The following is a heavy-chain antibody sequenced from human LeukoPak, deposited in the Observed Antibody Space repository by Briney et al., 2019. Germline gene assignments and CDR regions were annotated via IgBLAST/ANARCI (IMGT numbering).Heavy chain of an antibody. J-gene: IGHJ5*02. V-gene: IGHV1-69*02. CDR2: IIPILGIA. D-gene: IGHD3-3*01. CDR3: ASSIYYDFWSGYSNWFDP. Sequence: SVKVSCKASGGTFSSYIISWVRQAPGQGLEWMGRIIPILGIANYAQKFQGRVAITADKSTSTAYMELSSLRSEDTAVYYCASSIYYDFWSGYSNWFDPWGQGTLVTVSS. CDR1: GGTFSSYI.